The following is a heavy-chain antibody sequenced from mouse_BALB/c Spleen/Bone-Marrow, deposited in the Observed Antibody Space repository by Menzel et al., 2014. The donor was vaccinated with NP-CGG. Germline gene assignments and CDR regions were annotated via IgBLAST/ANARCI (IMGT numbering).Heavy chain of an antibody. D-gene: IGHD2-14*01. J-gene: IGHJ4*01. CDR3: TRRDRYDYYAMYY. CDR1: GYTFSSYW. Sequence: QVQLRQSGAKLVRPGASVKLSCKASGYTFSSYWINWVKQRPGQGLEWIGNIYPSDSYTNYNQKFKAKATLTVVKSSSTAYMQLSSPTSDDSAVYYCTRRDRYDYYAMYYGGQGTSVTVSS. CDR2: IYPSDSYT. V-gene: IGHV1-69*02.